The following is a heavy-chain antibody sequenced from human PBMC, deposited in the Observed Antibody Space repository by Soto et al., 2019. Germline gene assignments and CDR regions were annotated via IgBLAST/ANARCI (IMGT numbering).Heavy chain of an antibody. Sequence: QVTLQESGPGLATPSGTLSLTCAVSGVSISSGNWWTWVRQTPQRGLEYIGEIFHDGTANYYPSFERRVAISVDTSKNQFALKLTSVTAADTAIYFCARLVYDTRLNYMYFDFWGQGDLVTVSA. CDR2: IFHDGTA. J-gene: IGHJ4*02. CDR1: GVSISSGNW. V-gene: IGHV4-4*02. D-gene: IGHD2-8*01. CDR3: ARLVYDTRLNYMYFDF.